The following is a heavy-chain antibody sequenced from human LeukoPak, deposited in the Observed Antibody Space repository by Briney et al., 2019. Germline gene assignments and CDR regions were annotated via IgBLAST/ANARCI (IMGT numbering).Heavy chain of an antibody. J-gene: IGHJ4*02. CDR1: GGTFSSYA. Sequence: GASVKVSCKASGGTFSSYAISWVRQAPGQGLEWMGRIIPILGIANYAQKFQGRVTITADKSTSTAYMELSSLRSEDTAVYYCARAELIAAAGLGVWGQGTLVTVSS. CDR2: IIPILGIA. V-gene: IGHV1-69*04. D-gene: IGHD6-13*01. CDR3: ARAELIAAAGLGV.